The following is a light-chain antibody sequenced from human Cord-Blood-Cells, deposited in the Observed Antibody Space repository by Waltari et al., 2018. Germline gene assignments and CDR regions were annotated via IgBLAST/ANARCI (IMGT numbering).Light chain of an antibody. V-gene: IGKV1-33*01. CDR2: DAS. Sequence: DIQMTQSPPYLSASVGHRVPITCQASQDISNYLNWYQQKPGKAPMLLIYDASNLETGVPSRFSGSGSGTDFTFTISSLQPEDIATYYCQQYDNLPLTFGGGTKVEIK. CDR1: QDISNY. CDR3: QQYDNLPLT. J-gene: IGKJ4*01.